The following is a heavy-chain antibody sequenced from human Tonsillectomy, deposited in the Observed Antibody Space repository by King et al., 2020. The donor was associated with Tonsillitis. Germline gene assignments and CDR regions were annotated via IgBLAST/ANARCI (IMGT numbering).Heavy chain of an antibody. V-gene: IGHV3-23*04. CDR3: AKDHGKGYCTNGVCYNFDY. CDR1: GVTFSSYA. CDR2: SSGSGVGT. D-gene: IGHD2-8*01. Sequence: VQLVESGGGLVQPGGSLRLLCAASGVTFSSYASSWVRQAPGKGLVWVSGSSGSGVGTTYADSGKGRVHISRDNSKNTLYLQMNSLRAEDTAVYYCAKDHGKGYCTNGVCYNFDYWGPGTLVTVSS. J-gene: IGHJ4*02.